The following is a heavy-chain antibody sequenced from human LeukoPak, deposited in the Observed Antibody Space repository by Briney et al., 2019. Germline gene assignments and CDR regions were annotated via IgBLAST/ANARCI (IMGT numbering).Heavy chain of an antibody. J-gene: IGHJ6*02. CDR3: ARDSGFGELGYYYYGMDV. D-gene: IGHD3-10*01. V-gene: IGHV3-23*01. CDR1: GFTFSSYA. Sequence: PGGSLRLSCAASGFTFSSYAMSWVRQAPGKGLEWVSAISGSGGSTYYADSVKGRFTISRDNSKNTLYLQMNSLRAEDTAVYYCARDSGFGELGYYYYGMDVWGQGTTVTVSS. CDR2: ISGSGGST.